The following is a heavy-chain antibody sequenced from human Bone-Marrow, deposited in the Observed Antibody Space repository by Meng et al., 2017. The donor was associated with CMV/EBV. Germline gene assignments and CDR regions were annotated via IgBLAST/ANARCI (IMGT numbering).Heavy chain of an antibody. CDR1: GFIFDDYG. J-gene: IGHJ6*02. V-gene: IGHV3-33*08. CDR2: IWYDGSNE. D-gene: IGHD3-3*01. CDR3: AKGSGYYRGGNVMDV. Sequence: GESLKISCEASGFIFDDYGMSWVRQAPGKGLEWVAIIWYDGSNEYYADSVKGRFTISRDKSRNTLYLQMNSLRVEDTAVYYCAKGSGYYRGGNVMDVWGQGTTVTVSS.